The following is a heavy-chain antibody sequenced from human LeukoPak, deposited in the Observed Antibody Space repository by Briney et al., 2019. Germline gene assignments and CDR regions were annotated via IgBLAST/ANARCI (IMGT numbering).Heavy chain of an antibody. Sequence: PGRSLRLSCAASGFTFSSYAMHWVRQAPGKGLEWVAVISYDGSNKYYADSVKGRFTISRDNSKNTLYLQMNSLRAEDTAVYYCASIQLWSFSYWGQGTLVTVSS. J-gene: IGHJ4*02. CDR3: ASIQLWSFSY. CDR1: GFTFSSYA. D-gene: IGHD5-18*01. CDR2: ISYDGSNK. V-gene: IGHV3-30-3*01.